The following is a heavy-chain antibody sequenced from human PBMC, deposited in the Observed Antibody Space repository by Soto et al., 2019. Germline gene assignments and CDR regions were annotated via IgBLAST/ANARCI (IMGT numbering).Heavy chain of an antibody. CDR2: VSNRGDIT. D-gene: IGHD3-10*01. Sequence: EVQLLESGGDLVQPGGSLRLSCAASGLNFSDYAMTWVRQAPGKGLEWVSSVSNRGDITYYADSVKGRFTIARDNSKNTLCKHINSVRAEDTALYYCARGDRGGSGAPASYFYSGLDVWGQGTTVTVSS. CDR3: ARGDRGGSGAPASYFYSGLDV. CDR1: GLNFSDYA. J-gene: IGHJ6*02. V-gene: IGHV3-23*01.